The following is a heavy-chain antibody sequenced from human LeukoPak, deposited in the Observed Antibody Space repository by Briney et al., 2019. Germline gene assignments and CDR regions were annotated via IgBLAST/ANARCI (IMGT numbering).Heavy chain of an antibody. CDR2: IYNSEST. CDR1: GGSIGGYY. J-gene: IGHJ1*01. Sequence: SETLSLTCTVSGGSIGGYYWSWIRQPPGKGLEWIVYIYNSESTNYNPSLKSRVTISVDTSKKQFSLRLISVTAADTAVYYCARHGYYFGSGSYFQHWGQGTLVTVSS. V-gene: IGHV4-59*08. CDR3: ARHGYYFGSGSYFQH. D-gene: IGHD3-10*01.